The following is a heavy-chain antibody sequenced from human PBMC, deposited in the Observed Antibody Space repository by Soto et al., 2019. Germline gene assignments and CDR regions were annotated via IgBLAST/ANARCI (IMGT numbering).Heavy chain of an antibody. CDR3: ARLMGPDGIQLWLTPPAPGYFDY. Sequence: LRLSCAASGFSFRSHWMTWVRQAPGKGLEWAANINQDGSEKHYVDSVKGRFTISRNNAENSLSLQMNSLRAEDTAVYYCARLMGPDGIQLWLTPPAPGYFDYWGQGTLVT. CDR2: INQDGSEK. D-gene: IGHD5-18*01. V-gene: IGHV3-7*01. CDR1: GFSFRSHW. J-gene: IGHJ4*02.